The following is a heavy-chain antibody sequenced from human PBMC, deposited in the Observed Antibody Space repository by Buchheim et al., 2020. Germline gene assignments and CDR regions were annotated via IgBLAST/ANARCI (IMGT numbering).Heavy chain of an antibody. V-gene: IGHV3-7*01. D-gene: IGHD3-3*01. CDR2: IKQDGSEK. J-gene: IGHJ4*02. Sequence: EVQLVESGGGLVQPGGSLRLSCAASGFTFSSYWMSWVRQAPGKGLEWVANIKQDGSEKYYVDSVKGRFTISRDNAKKSLYLQMNSLRVEDSAVYYCAREVDYDLWCGSHALEYWGQGAL. CDR1: GFTFSSYW. CDR3: AREVDYDLWCGSHALEY.